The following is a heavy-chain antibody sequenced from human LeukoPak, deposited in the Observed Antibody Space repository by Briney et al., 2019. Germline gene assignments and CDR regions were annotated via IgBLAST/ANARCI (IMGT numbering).Heavy chain of an antibody. V-gene: IGHV1-8*01. CDR3: ARVTGSSSPFDY. Sequence: ASVKVSCKASGYTFTSYDINWVRQATGQGLEWMGWVNPNSGNTGYAQKFQGRVTMTRNTSISTAYMELSSLRSEDTAVYYCARVTGSSSPFDYWGQGTLVTVSS. CDR2: VNPNSGNT. D-gene: IGHD6-6*01. J-gene: IGHJ4*02. CDR1: GYTFTSYD.